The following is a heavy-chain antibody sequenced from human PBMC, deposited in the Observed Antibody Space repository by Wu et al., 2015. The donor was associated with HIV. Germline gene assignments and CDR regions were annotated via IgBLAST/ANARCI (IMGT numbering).Heavy chain of an antibody. Sequence: QVQLVQSGAEVKKPGASVKVSCKASGYTFTGYYMHWVRQAPGQGLEWMGWINPNSGGTNYAQKFQGRVTMTRDTSISTAYMELSRLRSDDTAVYYCARDRRAYCSSTSCYHPGDDYWGQGTLVTVSS. CDR1: GYTFTGYY. CDR3: ARDRRAYCSSTSCYHPGDDY. J-gene: IGHJ4*02. V-gene: IGHV1-2*02. D-gene: IGHD2-2*01. CDR2: INPNSGGT.